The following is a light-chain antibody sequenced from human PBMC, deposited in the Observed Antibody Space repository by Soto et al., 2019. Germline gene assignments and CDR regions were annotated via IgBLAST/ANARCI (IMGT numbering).Light chain of an antibody. Sequence: EIVMTQSPDSLAVSLGERATINCRSSQSVLYSSNNKNYLAWYQQKPRQPPELLITWASTREFGVPERISGSGSGTDFTLTISNLQAEDVAIYYCQQYYGTPYTFGQGTKLEIK. CDR2: WAS. CDR3: QQYYGTPYT. V-gene: IGKV4-1*01. CDR1: QSVLYSSNNKNY. J-gene: IGKJ2*01.